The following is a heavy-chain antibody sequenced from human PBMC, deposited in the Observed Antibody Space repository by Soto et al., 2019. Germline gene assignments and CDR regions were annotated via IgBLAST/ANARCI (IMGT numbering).Heavy chain of an antibody. Sequence: GGSLRLSCAASGFTFSSYSMNWVRQAPGKGLEWVSSISSSSSYIYYADSVKGRFTISRDNAKNSLYLQMNSLRAEDTAVYYSARTLATVADAFDISGQGTMVTVSS. D-gene: IGHD5-12*01. CDR2: ISSSSSYI. CDR3: ARTLATVADAFDI. J-gene: IGHJ3*02. V-gene: IGHV3-21*01. CDR1: GFTFSSYS.